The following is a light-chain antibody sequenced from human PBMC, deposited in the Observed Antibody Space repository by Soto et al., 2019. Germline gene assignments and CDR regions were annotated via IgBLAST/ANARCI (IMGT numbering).Light chain of an antibody. V-gene: IGKV1-6*01. J-gene: IGKJ1*01. CDR2: AAS. CDR1: QAIRTA. CDR3: QQYDTFPRT. Sequence: AIQLTQSPSSLYASVGDRVTITCRASQAIRTALGWYQQKPGKVPKLLIYAASILQSGVPSRFSGSGSGTDFTLTISSLQPEDFATYYCQQYDTFPRTFGQGTKVDIK.